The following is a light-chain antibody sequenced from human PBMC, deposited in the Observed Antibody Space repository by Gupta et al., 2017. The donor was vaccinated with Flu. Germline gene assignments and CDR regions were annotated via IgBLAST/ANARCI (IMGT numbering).Light chain of an antibody. J-gene: IGLJ3*02. Sequence: QSVLTQPPSASGTPGQGVTISCSGGNSNIGNNYVYWYQQFPGAAPRVLIYRNHNRPAGVPDRFSGSKSGNSASLAISGLRSGEEADYYCSAWDDSLSAWVFGGGTKVTVL. V-gene: IGLV1-47*01. CDR2: RNH. CDR3: SAWDDSLSAWV. CDR1: NSNIGNNY.